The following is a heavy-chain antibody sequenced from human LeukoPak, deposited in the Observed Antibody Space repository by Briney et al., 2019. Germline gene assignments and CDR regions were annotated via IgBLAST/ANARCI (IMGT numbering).Heavy chain of an antibody. D-gene: IGHD6-13*01. CDR1: GGSIISNNHY. CDR2: ISYSRGT. J-gene: IGHJ3*02. Sequence: PSETLSLTCTVSGGSIISNNHYWGWTRQPPGKGLEWFGSISYSRGTAYNPSLRSRVTISVDTSKNQFSLKVNSVTAADAAVYFCSRGVELYGSRWYRAPAFEIWGQGTLVTVST. V-gene: IGHV4-39*01. CDR3: SRGVELYGSRWYRAPAFEI.